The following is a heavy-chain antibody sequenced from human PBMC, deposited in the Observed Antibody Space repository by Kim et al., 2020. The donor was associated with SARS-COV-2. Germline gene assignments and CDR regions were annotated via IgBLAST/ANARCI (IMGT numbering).Heavy chain of an antibody. CDR1: GFTFSSYW. V-gene: IGHV3-7*04. J-gene: IGHJ5*02. CDR2: IKQDGSEK. Sequence: GGSLRLSCAASGFTFSSYWMSWVRQAPGKGLEWVANIKQDGSEKYYVDSVKGRFTISRDNAKNSLFLQMNSLRAEDTAVYYCARVPSGGDYLQPGNNWSAPWGQGTLVTVSS. CDR3: ARVPSGGDYLQPGNNWSAP. D-gene: IGHD1-1*01.